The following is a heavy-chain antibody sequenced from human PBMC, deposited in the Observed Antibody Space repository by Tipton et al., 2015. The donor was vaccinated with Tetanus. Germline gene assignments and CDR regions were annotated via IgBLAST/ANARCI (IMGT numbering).Heavy chain of an antibody. CDR3: ARGGIAAAGGGLDY. D-gene: IGHD6-13*01. Sequence: TLSLTCTVSGGSISSGDYYWSWIRQPPGKGLEWIGYIYYSGSTYYNPSLKSRVTISVDTSKNQFSLKLSSVTVADTAVYYCARGGIAAAGGGLDYWGQGTLVTVSS. J-gene: IGHJ4*02. CDR1: GGSISSGDYY. V-gene: IGHV4-30-4*01. CDR2: IYYSGST.